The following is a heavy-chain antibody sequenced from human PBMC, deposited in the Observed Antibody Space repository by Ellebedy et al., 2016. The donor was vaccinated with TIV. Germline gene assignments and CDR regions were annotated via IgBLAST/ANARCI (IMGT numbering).Heavy chain of an antibody. CDR3: ARDRGGQQSGSYPN. J-gene: IGHJ4*02. Sequence: ASVKVSXXASGYTFTGYYMHWVRQAPGQGLEWMGWISAYNGNTNYAQKLQGRVTMTTDTSTSTAYMELRSLRSDDTAVYYCARDRGGQQSGSYPNWGQGTLVTVSS. CDR1: GYTFTGYY. D-gene: IGHD1-26*01. V-gene: IGHV1-18*04. CDR2: ISAYNGNT.